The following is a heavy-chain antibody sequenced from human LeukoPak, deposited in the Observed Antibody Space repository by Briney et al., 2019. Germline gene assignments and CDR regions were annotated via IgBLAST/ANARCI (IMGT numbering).Heavy chain of an antibody. CDR3: AKVEDGSGYYAFDS. D-gene: IGHD3-22*01. CDR2: ISASGGTT. Sequence: GGSLRLSCAASGFTFRTYAMTWVCQAPGKGLDWVSGISASGGTTYYADSVKGRFTISRDNSKNTLYLHMNSLRAEDTAVFYCAKVEDGSGYYAFDSWGQGTLVTVSS. V-gene: IGHV3-23*01. J-gene: IGHJ4*02. CDR1: GFTFRTYA.